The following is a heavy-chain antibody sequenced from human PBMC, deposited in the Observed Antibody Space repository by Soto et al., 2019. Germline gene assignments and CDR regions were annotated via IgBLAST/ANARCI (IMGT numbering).Heavy chain of an antibody. CDR1: GFTFSNYA. CDR3: AKSGDHSSGYTIGWLDP. J-gene: IGHJ5*02. CDR2: VSGSGGST. D-gene: IGHD3-22*01. V-gene: IGHV3-23*01. Sequence: GGSLRLSCAASGFTFSNYAMSWARQAPGKGLEWVSSVSGSGGSTFYADSVKGRFTISRDNSKNTLFLQMNSLRADDTAVYYCAKSGDHSSGYTIGWLDPWGQGTLVTVSS.